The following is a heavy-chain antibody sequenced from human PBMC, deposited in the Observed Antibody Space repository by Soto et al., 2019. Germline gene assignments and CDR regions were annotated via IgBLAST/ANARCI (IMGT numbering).Heavy chain of an antibody. CDR1: GYTFTSYD. Sequence: GASVKVSCKASGYTFTSYDINWVRQATGQGLEWMGWMNPNSGNTGYAQKFQGRVTMTRNTSISTAYMELSSLRSEDTAVYYCAGDLFYAFWSGSYYYGMDVWGQGTTVTVSS. CDR2: MNPNSGNT. J-gene: IGHJ6*02. V-gene: IGHV1-8*01. D-gene: IGHD3-3*01. CDR3: AGDLFYAFWSGSYYYGMDV.